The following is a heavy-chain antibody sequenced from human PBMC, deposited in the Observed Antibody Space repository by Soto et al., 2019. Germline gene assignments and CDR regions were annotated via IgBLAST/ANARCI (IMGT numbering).Heavy chain of an antibody. V-gene: IGHV4-59*11. CDR2: IYYSGNT. J-gene: IGHJ4*02. Sequence: PSETLSLTCTVSGASITTQYWSWIRQPPGQGLEWIGYIYYSGNTKYNPSLKSRVTISGDTSKNQVSLKLTSVTAADTAVYYCARGSDYSKVGYWGQGTLVTVSS. CDR1: GASITTQY. CDR3: ARGSDYSKVGY. D-gene: IGHD4-4*01.